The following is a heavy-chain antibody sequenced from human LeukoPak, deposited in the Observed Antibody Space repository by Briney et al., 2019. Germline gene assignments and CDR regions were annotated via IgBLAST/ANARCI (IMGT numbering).Heavy chain of an antibody. CDR1: GFTFSTYG. J-gene: IGHJ6*03. CDR3: TRAGGLVRGVHYYYYMDV. D-gene: IGHD3-10*01. Sequence: GGSLRLSCAASGFTFSTYGMHWVRQAPGKGLEWVAFIRYDGSDKYYADSVKGRFTISRDNSKNTLSLQMNSLRPEDTAVYYCTRAGGLVRGVHYYYYMDVWGKGTTVTISS. CDR2: IRYDGSDK. V-gene: IGHV3-30*02.